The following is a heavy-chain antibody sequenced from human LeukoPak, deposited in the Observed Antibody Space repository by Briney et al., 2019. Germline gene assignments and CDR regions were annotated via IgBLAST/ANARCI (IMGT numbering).Heavy chain of an antibody. Sequence: ASVKVSCKASGYTFTGYYMHWVRQAPGQGLEWMGWINTNTGNPTYAQGFTGRFVFSLDTSVSTAYLQISSLKAEDTAVHYCARDHDSPGDYYYYMDVWGKGTTVTVSS. CDR2: INTNTGNP. CDR3: ARDHDSPGDYYYYMDV. CDR1: GYTFTGYY. V-gene: IGHV7-4-1*02. J-gene: IGHJ6*03. D-gene: IGHD4-11*01.